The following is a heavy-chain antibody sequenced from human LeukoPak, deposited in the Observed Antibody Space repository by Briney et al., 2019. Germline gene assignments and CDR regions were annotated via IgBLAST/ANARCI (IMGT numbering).Heavy chain of an antibody. CDR1: GGSISSGSYY. Sequence: PSQTLSLTCTVSGGSISSGSYYWSWIRQPAGKGLEWIGRIYTSGSTNYNPSLKSRVTISVDTSKNQFSLKLSSVTAADTAVYYCVSRVHCSSTSCYQGYYYYYMDVWGKGTTVTVSS. D-gene: IGHD2-2*01. V-gene: IGHV4-61*02. CDR2: IYTSGST. CDR3: VSRVHCSSTSCYQGYYYYYMDV. J-gene: IGHJ6*03.